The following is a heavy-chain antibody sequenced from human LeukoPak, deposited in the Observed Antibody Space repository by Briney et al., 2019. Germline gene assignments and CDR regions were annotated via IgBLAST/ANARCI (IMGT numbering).Heavy chain of an antibody. D-gene: IGHD3-9*01. CDR3: ARVGDYDISTGYPYYFDY. Sequence: PSETLSLTCTVSGGSISSYYWSWIRQPAGKGLEWIGRIYTSGSTNYNPSLKSRVTMSVDTSKNQFSLKLSSVTAADTAVYYCARVGDYDISTGYPYYFDYWGQGTLVTVSS. J-gene: IGHJ4*02. CDR1: GGSISSYY. CDR2: IYTSGST. V-gene: IGHV4-4*07.